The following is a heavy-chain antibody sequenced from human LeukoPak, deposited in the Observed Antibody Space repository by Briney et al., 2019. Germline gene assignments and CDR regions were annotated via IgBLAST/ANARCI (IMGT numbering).Heavy chain of an antibody. Sequence: GGPLRLSCAASGFTFSSYWMHWVRQAPGKGLVWVSRINSDGSSTSYADSVKGRFTISRDNAKNTLYLQMNSLRAEDTAVYYCARDLVGSGWYFGDAFDIWGQGTMVTVSS. CDR2: INSDGSST. CDR3: ARDLVGSGWYFGDAFDI. CDR1: GFTFSSYW. D-gene: IGHD6-19*01. V-gene: IGHV3-74*01. J-gene: IGHJ3*02.